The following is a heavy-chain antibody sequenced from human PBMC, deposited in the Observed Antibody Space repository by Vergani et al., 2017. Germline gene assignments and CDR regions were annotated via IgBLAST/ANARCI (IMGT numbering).Heavy chain of an antibody. Sequence: QVQLQESGPGLVKPPGTLSLTCAVSGDSISSNNCWTWVRQPPGKGLEWVASIRSDESRRYYGDSMEGPFTISRDNSKNTLYLQMNSLRAEDTAVYYCARGASGDYVSSFDYWGQGTLVTVSS. J-gene: IGHJ4*02. CDR1: GDSISSNN. V-gene: IGHV3-30*02. CDR3: ARGASGDYVSSFDY. D-gene: IGHD4-17*01. CDR2: IRSDESRR.